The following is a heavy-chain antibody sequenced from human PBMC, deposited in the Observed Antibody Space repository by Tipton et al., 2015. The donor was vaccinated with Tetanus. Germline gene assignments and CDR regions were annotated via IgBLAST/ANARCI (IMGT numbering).Heavy chain of an antibody. D-gene: IGHD3-16*01. CDR1: GFTVSSNY. J-gene: IGHJ4*02. CDR2: IYSGGNT. Sequence: LSLTCAASGFTVSSNYMSWVRQAPGEGLEWVSVIYSGGNTYYADSVKGRFTISRDNSQNTLFLQMSSLRAEDTAVYYCAKGGTIMIWNYYFDSWGQGTLVTVSS. V-gene: IGHV3-53*01. CDR3: AKGGTIMIWNYYFDS.